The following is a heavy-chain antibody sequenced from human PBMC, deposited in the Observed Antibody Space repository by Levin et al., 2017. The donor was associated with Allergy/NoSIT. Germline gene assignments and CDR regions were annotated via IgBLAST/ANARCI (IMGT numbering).Heavy chain of an antibody. J-gene: IGHJ4*02. CDR1: GGSISTRNW. D-gene: IGHD2-15*01. V-gene: IGHV4-4*02. Sequence: PSETLSLTCAVSGGSISTRNWWSWVRQSPGKGLEWIGEIFHSGITSYNPSVKSRVTMSVDKSNNQFSLKLSSVTAADTAVYYCAALGYCSGDDCYSGAKWGQGTLVTVSS. CDR3: AALGYCSGDDCYSGAK. CDR2: IFHSGIT.